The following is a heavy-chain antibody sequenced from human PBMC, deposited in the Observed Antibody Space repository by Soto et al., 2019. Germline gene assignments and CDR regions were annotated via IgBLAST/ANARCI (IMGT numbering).Heavy chain of an antibody. Sequence: PSETLSLTCTVSGDSISNDNYYWSWIRQPPGKGLEWIGHIYHSGSTYQNPSLKSRLTISITPSKKQFSLNLISVTAADTAVYYCARTVSHAPFYDADADYECWGRGTLVTVSS. CDR3: ARTVSHAPFYDADADYEC. CDR2: IYHSGST. J-gene: IGHJ4*02. V-gene: IGHV4-30-4*01. D-gene: IGHD3-16*01. CDR1: GDSISNDNYY.